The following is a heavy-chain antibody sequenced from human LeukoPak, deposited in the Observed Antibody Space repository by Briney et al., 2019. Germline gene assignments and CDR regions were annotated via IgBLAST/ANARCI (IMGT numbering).Heavy chain of an antibody. D-gene: IGHD2-2*01. CDR3: ARKGYCSSTSCSYYYYYYMDV. CDR1: VHIFRNYG. V-gene: IGHV3-30*02. J-gene: IGHJ6*03. CDR2: IRYDENNE. Sequence: GGCLRLSRASSVHIFRNYGTHCVRDAPGKGRGGGAFIRYDENNEYYADSVKGRLTISRDNGKNSLYLQMNSLRAEDTALYYWARKGYCSSTSCSYYYYYYMDVWGKGTTVTVSS.